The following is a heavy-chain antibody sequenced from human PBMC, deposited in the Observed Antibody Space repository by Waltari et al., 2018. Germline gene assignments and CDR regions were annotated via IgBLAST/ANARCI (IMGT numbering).Heavy chain of an antibody. CDR2: IDSDGSSK. D-gene: IGHD3-10*01. CDR1: GVTFSPHW. CDR3: GRARVQGVKYFDY. J-gene: IGHJ4*02. Sequence: DVQLVESGGGLVQLGGSLGLPCTASGVTFSPHWMHWVRHGPGPGLMWVSRIDSDGSSKSYEESVRGRFTITRDNAKNTLYLQMNSVRDEETAVYYCGRARVQGVKYFDYWGRGTLVTVSS. V-gene: IGHV3-74*01.